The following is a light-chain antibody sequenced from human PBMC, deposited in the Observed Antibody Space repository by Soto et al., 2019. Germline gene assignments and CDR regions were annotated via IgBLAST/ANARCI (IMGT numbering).Light chain of an antibody. CDR2: DAS. CDR3: QQRSNWPRAT. CDR1: QSVSTN. J-gene: IGKJ1*01. V-gene: IGKV3-11*01. Sequence: EIVMTQSPAILSVSPGERATLSFRASQSVSTNLAWFQQKPGQAPRLLIYDASNRATGIPARFSGSGSGTDFTLTISSLEPEDFAVYYCQQRSNWPRATFGQGTKVDIK.